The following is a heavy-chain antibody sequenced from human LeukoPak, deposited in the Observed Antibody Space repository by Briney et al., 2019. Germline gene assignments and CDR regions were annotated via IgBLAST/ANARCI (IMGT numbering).Heavy chain of an antibody. CDR1: GFTFSTYW. D-gene: IGHD6-6*01. J-gene: IGHJ5*02. CDR2: IKRDGST. Sequence: GGSLRPSCAASGFTFSTYWIHSVRQAPGKGLVWVSRIKRDGSTNYADSVKGRFTISRDNAKNTLSLQMNSLRPEDTGVYYCARSATSSSSRINWFDAWGQGTLVTVSS. CDR3: ARSATSSSSRINWFDA. V-gene: IGHV3-74*01.